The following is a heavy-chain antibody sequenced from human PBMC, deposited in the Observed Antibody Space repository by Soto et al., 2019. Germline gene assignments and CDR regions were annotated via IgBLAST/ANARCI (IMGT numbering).Heavy chain of an antibody. V-gene: IGHV1-8*01. J-gene: IGHJ4*02. Sequence: QVQLVQSGAEVKTPGASVKVSCKASGYTFTDYDINWVRQAPGQGLEWVGRMNPSSGKTDYAQNFLARVTITRDTSISTAYLELSNLGYEDTAVFYCSTWGRDGWYTGFFWGQGTLVTVAS. CDR2: MNPSSGKT. CDR1: GYTFTDYD. CDR3: STWGRDGWYTGFF. D-gene: IGHD6-19*01.